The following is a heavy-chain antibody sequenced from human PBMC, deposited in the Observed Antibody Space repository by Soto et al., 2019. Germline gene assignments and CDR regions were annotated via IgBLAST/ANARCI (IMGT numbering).Heavy chain of an antibody. CDR3: ARGLYDSSGYYYPGSYYFDY. J-gene: IGHJ4*02. CDR2: IYHSGST. D-gene: IGHD3-22*01. Sequence: PSETLSLTCAVSGGSISSGGYSWSWIRQPPGKGLEWIGYIYHSGSTYYNPSLKSRVTISVDRSKNQFSLKLSSVTAADTAVYYCARGLYDSSGYYYPGSYYFDYWGQGTLVTVSS. CDR1: GGSISSGGYS. V-gene: IGHV4-30-2*01.